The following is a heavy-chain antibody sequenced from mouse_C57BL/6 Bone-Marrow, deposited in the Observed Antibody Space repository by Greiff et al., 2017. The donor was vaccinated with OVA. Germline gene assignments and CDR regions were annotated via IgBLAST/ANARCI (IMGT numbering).Heavy chain of an antibody. CDR1: GFNIKNTS. CDR2: IDPATDNT. V-gene: IGHV14-3*01. D-gene: IGHD1-1*01. J-gene: IGHJ4*01. CDR3: ARGNFGSSFYAMDY. Sequence: VQLKESVAELVRPGASVKLSCTASGFNIKNTSMHWVKQRPEQGLEWIGRIDPATDNTKYAPKFQGKATMTADTSSNTAYLQRSSLSSADTAVYCGARGNFGSSFYAMDYWGQGTSVTVSS.